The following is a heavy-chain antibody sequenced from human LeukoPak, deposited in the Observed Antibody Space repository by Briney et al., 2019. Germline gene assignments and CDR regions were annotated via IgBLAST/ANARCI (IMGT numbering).Heavy chain of an antibody. CDR1: GFTFSRYY. V-gene: IGHV3-7*01. J-gene: IGHJ4*02. CDR3: ARDYGDYGFGPPLDY. Sequence: GGSLRLSCAASGFTFSRYYMSWVRQAPGKGLEWVANIKQDGSEKYYVDSVKGRFTISRDNAKNSLYLQMNSLRVEDTAVYYCARDYGDYGFGPPLDYWGQGTLVTVSS. CDR2: IKQDGSEK. D-gene: IGHD4-17*01.